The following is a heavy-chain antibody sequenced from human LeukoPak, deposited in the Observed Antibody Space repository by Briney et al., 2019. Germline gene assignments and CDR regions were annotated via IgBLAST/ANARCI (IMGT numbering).Heavy chain of an antibody. CDR2: VYHRGAT. Sequence: SGTLSLTCAVSGGSISTTNWWSWVRQPPGKGLEWIGEVYHRGATNFNPSLKSRVTMSVDKSKNQFSLKMSSVTAADTAVYYCARLNGGNWGQGTLVTVSS. V-gene: IGHV4-4*02. CDR3: ARLNGGN. J-gene: IGHJ4*02. D-gene: IGHD4-23*01. CDR1: GGSISTTNW.